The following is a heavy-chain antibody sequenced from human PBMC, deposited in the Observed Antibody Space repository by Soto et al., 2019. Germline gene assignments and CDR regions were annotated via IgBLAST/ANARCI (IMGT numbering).Heavy chain of an antibody. CDR1: GYTFTSYG. J-gene: IGHJ6*02. D-gene: IGHD2-15*01. CDR3: ARDQGIVVVVAATPDYYYYGMDV. V-gene: IGHV1-18*04. CDR2: ISAYNGNT. Sequence: QVQLVQSGAEVKKPGASVKVSCKASGYTFTSYGISWVRQAPGQGLEWMGWISAYNGNTNYAQKLQGRVTMTTDTSTSTDYMELRSLRSDDTAVYYCARDQGIVVVVAATPDYYYYGMDVWGQGTTVTVSS.